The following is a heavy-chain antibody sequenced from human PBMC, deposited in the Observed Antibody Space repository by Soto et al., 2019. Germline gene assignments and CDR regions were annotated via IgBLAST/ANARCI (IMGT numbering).Heavy chain of an antibody. D-gene: IGHD3-22*01. J-gene: IGHJ4*02. CDR3: ARTMQGGHYSSGYFVN. CDR2: ISSNDEK. Sequence: PGPTLVNPTETLTLTCTVSGFSLTNARMGVSWIRQPPGNALEWLAHISSNDEKSYRITLRRRLNIYKDTSNSQVVLTVTNVDPEDIATYYCARTMQGGHYSSGYFVNSGQ. CDR1: GFSLTNARMG. V-gene: IGHV2-26*01.